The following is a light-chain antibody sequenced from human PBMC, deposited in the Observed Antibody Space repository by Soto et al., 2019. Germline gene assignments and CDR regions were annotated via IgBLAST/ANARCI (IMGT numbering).Light chain of an antibody. CDR1: HTVNSNY. Sequence: ETVLTQSPGTLSLSPGERATLSRRASHTVNSNYLGWYQQKPGQPPRLLMDGASSRATGIPDRFSGSGSGTDFTLTISRLEPEDFAVYYCQQHGDSLTFGGGTKVEIK. J-gene: IGKJ4*01. CDR2: GAS. V-gene: IGKV3-20*01. CDR3: QQHGDSLT.